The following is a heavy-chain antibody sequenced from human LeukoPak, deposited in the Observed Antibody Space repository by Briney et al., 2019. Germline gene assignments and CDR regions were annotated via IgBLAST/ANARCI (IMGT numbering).Heavy chain of an antibody. J-gene: IGHJ3*02. CDR1: GGSISSYY. D-gene: IGHD5-12*01. Sequence: PSETPSLTCTVSGGSISSYYWNWIRQPPGKGLEWIGYIHYSGSTNYNPSLKSRVTISVDTSKNQFSLKLSSVTAADTAVYYCARRNGYGLDAFDIWGQGTMVTVSS. V-gene: IGHV4-59*08. CDR2: IHYSGST. CDR3: ARRNGYGLDAFDI.